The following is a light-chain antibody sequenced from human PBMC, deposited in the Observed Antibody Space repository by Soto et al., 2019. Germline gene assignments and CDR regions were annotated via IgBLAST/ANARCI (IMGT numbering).Light chain of an antibody. J-gene: IGKJ4*01. CDR2: GES. CDR3: QQYDSWPLT. V-gene: IGKV3D-15*01. CDR1: QSVDSN. Sequence: IVMTQSPGTVSVSTGAGSPPPRRASQSVDSNVAWYQQKPGQAPRLLIYGESTRATGIQDRFRGSGSGTEFTLTISSLQSEDFAVYYCQQYDSWPLTFGGGTKVDIK.